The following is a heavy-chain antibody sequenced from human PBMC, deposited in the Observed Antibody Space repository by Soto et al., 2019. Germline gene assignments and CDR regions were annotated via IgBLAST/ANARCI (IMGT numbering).Heavy chain of an antibody. CDR2: IDYSGST. V-gene: IGHV4-59*11. Sequence: SETLSLTCTVSGGSISSHYWSWIRQSPGKGMEWIGNIDYSGSTNYNPSLKSRVTISVDTSKKQFSLKLRSVTGADTAVYYCASMRHYGYWYFAYWAQGTLVPVSS. CDR1: GGSISSHY. CDR3: ASMRHYGYWYFAY. J-gene: IGHJ4*02. D-gene: IGHD3-10*01.